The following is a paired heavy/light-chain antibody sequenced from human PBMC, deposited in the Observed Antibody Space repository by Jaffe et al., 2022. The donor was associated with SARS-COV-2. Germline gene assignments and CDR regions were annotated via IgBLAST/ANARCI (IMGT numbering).Light chain of an antibody. V-gene: IGKV4-1*01. CDR3: QQYYSTPRT. J-gene: IGKJ1*01. CDR1: QSVLYSSNNKNY. Sequence: DIVMTQSPDSLAVSLGERATINCKSNQSVLYSSNNKNYLAWYQRKSGQPPKLLIYWASTRESGVPDRFSGSGSGTDFTLTISSLQAEDVAVYYCQQYYSTPRTFGQGTKVEIK. CDR2: WAS.
Heavy chain of an antibody. J-gene: IGHJ4*02. CDR3: ARERDSYNDH. V-gene: IGHV3-33*01. D-gene: IGHD3-22*01. CDR1: GFTFSTYV. Sequence: QVHLVESGGGVVQPGRSLRLSCAASGFTFSTYVMHWVRRAPGKGLEWVAAIWADGSNKYYVDSVKGRFTVSRDNSKNTLYLQMNSLRAEDTAVYYCARERDSYNDHWGQGTQVTVSS. CDR2: IWADGSNK.